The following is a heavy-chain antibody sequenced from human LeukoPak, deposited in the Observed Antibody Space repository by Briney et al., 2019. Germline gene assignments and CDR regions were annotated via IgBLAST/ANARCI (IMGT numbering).Heavy chain of an antibody. D-gene: IGHD3-16*01. CDR2: ISSNGGSA. V-gene: IGHV3-64D*09. Sequence: GGSLRLSCSASGFTFSSYAMHWVRQAPGKGLEYVSAISSNGGSAYYADSVKGRSTISRDNSKNTLYLQMSSLRAEDTAVYYCAKDREYSYVYDAFDIWGQGTLVTVSS. J-gene: IGHJ3*02. CDR1: GFTFSSYA. CDR3: AKDREYSYVYDAFDI.